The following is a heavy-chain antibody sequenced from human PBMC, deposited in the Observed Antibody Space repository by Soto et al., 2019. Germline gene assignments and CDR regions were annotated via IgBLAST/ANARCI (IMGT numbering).Heavy chain of an antibody. CDR2: VFYGGT. CDR1: GRSMRSNY. J-gene: IGHJ4*02. CDR3: ASYRGALYFES. V-gene: IGHV4-59*01. D-gene: IGHD3-16*01. Sequence: QVHLQESGPGLVQPSETLSLTCSVSGRSMRSNYWSWIRQSADKGLEWLGDVFYGGTHYNPSLGGRVSMSVETSKSQFSLKLTSVTVADTAVYYCASYRGALYFESWGPGILVTVSA.